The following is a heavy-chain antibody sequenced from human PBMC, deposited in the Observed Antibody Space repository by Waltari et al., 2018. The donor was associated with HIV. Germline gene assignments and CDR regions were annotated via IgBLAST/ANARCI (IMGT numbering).Heavy chain of an antibody. D-gene: IGHD5-12*01. V-gene: IGHV4-39*01. CDR3: ARVTDGYNGKGDY. CDR1: GGSISSSSYY. J-gene: IGHJ4*02. Sequence: QLQLQESGPGLVKPSETLSLTCTVSGGSISSSSYYWGWIRQPPGKGLEWIGSIYYSGSTYYNPSLKSRVTISVDTSKNQFSLKLSSVTAADTAVYYCARVTDGYNGKGDYWGQGTLVTVSS. CDR2: IYYSGST.